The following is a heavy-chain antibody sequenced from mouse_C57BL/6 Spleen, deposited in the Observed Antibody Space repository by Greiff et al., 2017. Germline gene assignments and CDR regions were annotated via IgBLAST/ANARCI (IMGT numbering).Heavy chain of an antibody. V-gene: IGHV5-4*01. CDR1: GFTFSSYA. CDR3: ERDEGYYYGSSPYYFDY. D-gene: IGHD1-1*01. CDR2: ISDGGSYT. Sequence: EVKLMESGGGLVKPGGSLKLSCAASGFTFSSYAMSWVRQTPEKRLEWVATISDGGSYTYYPDNVKGRITISRDNDKNNLYLQMSHLKSEDTAMYYCERDEGYYYGSSPYYFDYWGQGTTLTVSS. J-gene: IGHJ2*01.